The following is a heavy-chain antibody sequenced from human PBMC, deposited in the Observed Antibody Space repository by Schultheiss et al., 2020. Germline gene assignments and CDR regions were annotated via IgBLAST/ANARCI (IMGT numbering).Heavy chain of an antibody. D-gene: IGHD3-3*01. V-gene: IGHV1-46*01. CDR3: ARADFWSGYPNWFDP. J-gene: IGHJ5*02. CDR1: GYTFTSYY. CDR2: IIPILGIA. Sequence: ASVKVSCKASGYTFTSYYMHWVRQAPGQGLEWMGRIIPILGIANYAQKFQGRVTMTRNTSISTAYMELSSLRSEDTAVYYCARADFWSGYPNWFDPWGQGTLVTGYS.